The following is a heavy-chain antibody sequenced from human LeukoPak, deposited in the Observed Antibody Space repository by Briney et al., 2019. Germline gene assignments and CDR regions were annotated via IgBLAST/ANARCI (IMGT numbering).Heavy chain of an antibody. J-gene: IGHJ4*02. Sequence: GGSLRLSLAASGFTVSSDYMTWVRQAPGKGLEWVSSIDVAGNTNYADSVRGRFTISRDNSKNTLYLHMNSLRAEDTAVYYCTRDVSGSRPNYWGQGTLVTVTS. CDR1: GFTVSSDY. CDR3: TRDVSGSRPNY. V-gene: IGHV3-53*01. D-gene: IGHD3-16*01. CDR2: IDVAGNT.